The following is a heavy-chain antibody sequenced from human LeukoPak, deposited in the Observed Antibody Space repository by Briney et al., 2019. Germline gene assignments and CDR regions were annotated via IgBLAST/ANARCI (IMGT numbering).Heavy chain of an antibody. D-gene: IGHD3-22*01. J-gene: IGHJ4*02. V-gene: IGHV4-34*01. CDR2: INHSGST. Sequence: PSETLSLTCAVYGGSFSGYYWSWIRQPPGKGLEWIGEINHSGSTNYNPSLKSRVTMSVDTPKNQFSLKLSSVTAADTAVYYCARAKIVVVIPTFDYWGQGTLVTVSS. CDR3: ARAKIVVVIPTFDY. CDR1: GGSFSGYY.